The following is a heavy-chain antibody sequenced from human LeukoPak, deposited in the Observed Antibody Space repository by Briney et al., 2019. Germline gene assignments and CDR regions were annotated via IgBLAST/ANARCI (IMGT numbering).Heavy chain of an antibody. CDR1: GYTFTGYY. Sequence: ASVKVSCKASGYTFTGYYMHWVRQAPGQGLEWMGWINPNSGGTNYAQKFQGRVTMTRDTSISPAYMELSRLRSDDTAVYYCARGGYYDNNYFDYWGQGTLVTVSS. V-gene: IGHV1-2*02. CDR3: ARGGYYDNNYFDY. CDR2: INPNSGGT. J-gene: IGHJ4*02. D-gene: IGHD3-22*01.